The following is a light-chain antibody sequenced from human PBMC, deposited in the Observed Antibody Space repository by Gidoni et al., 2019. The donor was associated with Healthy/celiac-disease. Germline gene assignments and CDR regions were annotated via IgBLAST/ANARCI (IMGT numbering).Light chain of an antibody. CDR2: AAS. V-gene: IGKV1-39*01. CDR3: QQSYSTPLIT. Sequence: DIQMTQSLSSLSASVGDRVTITCRASQSISSYLNWYQQKPGKAPKLLIYAASSLQSGVPSRFSGSGSGTDFTLTISSLQPEDFATYYCQQSYSTPLITFGQGTRLEIK. CDR1: QSISSY. J-gene: IGKJ5*01.